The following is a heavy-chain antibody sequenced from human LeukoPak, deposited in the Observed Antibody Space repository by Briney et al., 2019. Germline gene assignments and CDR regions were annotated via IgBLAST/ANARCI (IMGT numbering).Heavy chain of an antibody. CDR1: GGYISSYH. V-gene: IGHV4-4*07. D-gene: IGHD2-15*01. CDR2: IYTTGST. Sequence: PSETLSLTCSVSGGYISSYHWTWIRQPAGEGLEWIGRIYTTGSTNYNPSLKSRVTMSLDTSKNHFSLMLSSVTAADTAVYYCARAPKYCNDGTCYSGYFDYWSQGTQVTVSS. CDR3: ARAPKYCNDGTCYSGYFDY. J-gene: IGHJ4*02.